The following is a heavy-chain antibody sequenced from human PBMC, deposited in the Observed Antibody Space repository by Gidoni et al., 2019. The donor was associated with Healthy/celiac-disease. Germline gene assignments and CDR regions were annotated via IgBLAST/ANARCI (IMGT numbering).Heavy chain of an antibody. D-gene: IGHD6-19*01. Sequence: QLQQPESGPGRVKTSEPLPLTRTGSRGSISSRSYYWGWVRQPPGKGLGWIGSSYYSGSTYYDPSLKCRVTISVDTSKIRFSLKLSSVTAADTAVYYCARQTFIAVAGFIDYWGQGTLVTVSS. J-gene: IGHJ4*02. CDR1: RGSISSRSYY. CDR2: SYYSGST. CDR3: ARQTFIAVAGFIDY. V-gene: IGHV4-39*01.